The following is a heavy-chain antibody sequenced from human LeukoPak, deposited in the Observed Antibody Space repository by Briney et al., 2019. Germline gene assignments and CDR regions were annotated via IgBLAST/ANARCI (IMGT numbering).Heavy chain of an antibody. CDR2: IYYSGST. V-gene: IGHV4-39*01. J-gene: IGHJ6*02. Sequence: PSETLSLTCTVSGGSISGSSYYWGWIRQPPGKGLEWIGSIYYSGSTYYNPSLKSRVTISVDTSKNQFSLKLSSVTAADTAVYYCARHRFGELSFYGMDVWGQGTTVTVSS. CDR3: ARHRFGELSFYGMDV. CDR1: GGSISGSSYY. D-gene: IGHD3-10*01.